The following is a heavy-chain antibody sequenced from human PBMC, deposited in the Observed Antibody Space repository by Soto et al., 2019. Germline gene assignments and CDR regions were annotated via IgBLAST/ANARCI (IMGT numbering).Heavy chain of an antibody. CDR1: GFTFSDYY. J-gene: IGHJ4*02. CDR3: ARQGPSIYGSGSYDY. CDR2: ISSADGTI. Sequence: GGSLRLSCAASGFTFSDYYMSWIRHAPGKGLEWISYISSADGTIYYADSVKGRFTISRDNAKNSLYLQMHSLRAEDTAVYYCARQGPSIYGSGSYDYWGRGTLVTVSS. V-gene: IGHV3-11*01. D-gene: IGHD3-10*01.